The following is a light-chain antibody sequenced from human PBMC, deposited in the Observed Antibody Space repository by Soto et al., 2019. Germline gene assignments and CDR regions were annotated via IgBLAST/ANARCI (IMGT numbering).Light chain of an antibody. CDR2: DAS. CDR1: QRVSSY. Sequence: IVLTQSPATLSLSPGDRATLSCRASQRVSSYLGWYQQQPGQARRLLIYDASSGATGIATRFSGSGCGTVFTLTISSLQHEDVAVYYWQHRSNWPPITFGQGTRLENK. J-gene: IGKJ5*01. V-gene: IGKV3-11*01. CDR3: QHRSNWPPIT.